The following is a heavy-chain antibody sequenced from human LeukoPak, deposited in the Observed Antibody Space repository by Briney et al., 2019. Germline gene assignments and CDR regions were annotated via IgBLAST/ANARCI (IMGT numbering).Heavy chain of an antibody. CDR2: ISSSSSYI. J-gene: IGHJ4*02. V-gene: IGHV3-21*01. CDR1: GFTFSSYS. Sequence: PGGSLRLSCAASGFTFSSYSMNWVRQAPGKGLEWVSSISSSSSYIYYADSVKGRFTISRDNAKNSILYLQMNSMRAEDTAVYYCARGRYDFWSGYYPFDYWGQGTLVTVSS. D-gene: IGHD3-3*01. CDR3: ARGRYDFWSGYYPFDY.